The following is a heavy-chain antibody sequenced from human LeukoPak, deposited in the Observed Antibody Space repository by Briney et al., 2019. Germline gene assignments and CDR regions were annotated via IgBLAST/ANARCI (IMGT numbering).Heavy chain of an antibody. CDR1: GGSFSGYY. J-gene: IGHJ3*02. V-gene: IGHV4-34*01. Sequence: SGTLSLTCAIYGGSFSGYYWSWIRQPPGKGLEWIGEINHSGSTNYNPSLKSRVAISEDTSKNQFSLKLTFVTAADTAMYYCARHCGGDCSHGFDIWGQGTLVTVSS. D-gene: IGHD2-21*02. CDR2: INHSGST. CDR3: ARHCGGDCSHGFDI.